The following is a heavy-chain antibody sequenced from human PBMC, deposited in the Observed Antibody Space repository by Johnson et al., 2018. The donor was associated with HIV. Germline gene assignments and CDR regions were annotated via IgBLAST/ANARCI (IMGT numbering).Heavy chain of an antibody. CDR3: ARWSADAFDI. CDR2: IGTAGDT. V-gene: IGHV3-13*01. Sequence: VQLVESGGGVVQPGGSLRLSCAASGFTFSSYGMHWVRQAPGKGLEWVSAIGTAGDTYYPGSVKGRFTISRENAKNSLYLQMNSLRAGDTAVYYCARWSADAFDIWGQGTMVTVSS. J-gene: IGHJ3*02. CDR1: GFTFSSYG.